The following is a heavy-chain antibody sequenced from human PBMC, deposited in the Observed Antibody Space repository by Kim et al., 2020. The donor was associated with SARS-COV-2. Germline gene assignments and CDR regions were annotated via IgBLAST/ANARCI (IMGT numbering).Heavy chain of an antibody. CDR3: TRDQVDGYGP. J-gene: IGHJ5*02. V-gene: IGHV3-66*01. D-gene: IGHD5-18*01. CDR2: GTT. Sequence: GTTHYADSVKGRFTISRDNAKNTLYLQMNSLSAEDTAMYYCTRDQVDGYGPWGQGTLVTVSS.